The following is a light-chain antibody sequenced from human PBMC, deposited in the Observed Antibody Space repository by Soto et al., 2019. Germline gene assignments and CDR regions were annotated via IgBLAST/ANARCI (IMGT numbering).Light chain of an antibody. J-gene: IGKJ5*01. CDR1: QSVSYY. CDR3: QQRSNWPRRT. Sequence: EIVLTQSPGTLSLSPGERATLSCRASQSVSYYLAWYQQKPGQAPRLLIYDASNRATGIPARFSGSGSGTDFTLTISSLEPEDFAVYYCQQRSNWPRRTFGQGTRLEIK. CDR2: DAS. V-gene: IGKV3-11*01.